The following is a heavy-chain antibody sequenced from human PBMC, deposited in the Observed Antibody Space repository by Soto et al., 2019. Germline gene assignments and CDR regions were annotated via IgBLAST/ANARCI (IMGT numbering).Heavy chain of an antibody. Sequence: QVQLQESGPGLVKPSETLSLTCTVSGGSISGGVHSWSWIRQPPGKGLEWIGHIFDSGSTYYHPSLKSRLTISVDTSKNQFSLRLSSVTAADTAVYYCAREIMPLTNDWYFDLWGPGTLVTVSS. D-gene: IGHD2-8*01. J-gene: IGHJ2*01. V-gene: IGHV4-30-4*01. CDR2: IFDSGST. CDR1: GGSISGGVHS. CDR3: AREIMPLTNDWYFDL.